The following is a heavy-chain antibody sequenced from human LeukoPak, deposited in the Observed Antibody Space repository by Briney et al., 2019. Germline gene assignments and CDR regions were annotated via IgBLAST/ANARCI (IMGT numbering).Heavy chain of an antibody. V-gene: IGHV1-46*01. D-gene: IGHD1-26*01. Sequence: GASVKVSCKASGYTFTSYYMHWVRQAPGQGLEWMGIINPSGGSTSYAQKFQGRVTMTRNTSTSTVYMELSSLRSEDTAVYYCARDLNNEWELPHFAYWGQGTLVTVSS. CDR2: INPSGGST. CDR3: ARDLNNEWELPHFAY. J-gene: IGHJ4*02. CDR1: GYTFTSYY.